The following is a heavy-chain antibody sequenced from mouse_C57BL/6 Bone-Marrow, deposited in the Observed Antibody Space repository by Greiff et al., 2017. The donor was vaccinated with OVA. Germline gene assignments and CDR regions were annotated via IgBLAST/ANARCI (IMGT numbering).Heavy chain of an antibody. CDR2: ISYDGSN. V-gene: IGHV3-6*01. D-gene: IGHD1-1*01. J-gene: IGHJ2*01. Sequence: EVQLVESGPGLVKPSQSLSLTCSVTGYSITSGYYWNWIRQFPGNKLEWMGYISYDGSNNYNPSLKNRISITRDTSKNQFFLKLNSVTTEDTATYYCARRGDYYGSRWGQGTTLTVSS. CDR1: GYSITSGYY. CDR3: ARRGDYYGSR.